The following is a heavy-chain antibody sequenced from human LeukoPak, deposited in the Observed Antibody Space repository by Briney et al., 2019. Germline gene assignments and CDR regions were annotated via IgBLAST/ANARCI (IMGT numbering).Heavy chain of an antibody. V-gene: IGHV5-51*01. CDR3: ARLYDSSGYYLYFDY. Sequence: GESLKIPCKGSGYSFTSYWIGWVRQMPGKGLEWMGIIYPGDSDTRYSPSFQGQVTISADKSISTAYLQWSSLKASDTAMYYCARLYDSSGYYLYFDYWGQGTLVTVSS. D-gene: IGHD3-22*01. CDR2: IYPGDSDT. J-gene: IGHJ4*02. CDR1: GYSFTSYW.